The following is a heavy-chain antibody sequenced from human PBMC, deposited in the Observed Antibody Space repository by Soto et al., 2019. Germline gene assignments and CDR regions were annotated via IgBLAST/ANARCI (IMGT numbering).Heavy chain of an antibody. Sequence: GESLKISCKGSGYSFTSYWITWVRQIPGKGLEWMGRFGASDSSTNYSPSFRGHVTISSDRSTNTAYLQWSSLKASDTAMYYCARGVKMATPHKYYFDYWGQGTLVTVSS. V-gene: IGHV5-10-1*01. D-gene: IGHD5-12*01. CDR1: GYSFTSYW. CDR3: ARGVKMATPHKYYFDY. J-gene: IGHJ4*02. CDR2: FGASDSST.